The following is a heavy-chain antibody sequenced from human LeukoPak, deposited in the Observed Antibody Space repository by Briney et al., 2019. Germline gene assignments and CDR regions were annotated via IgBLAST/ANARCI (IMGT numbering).Heavy chain of an antibody. D-gene: IGHD3-3*01. V-gene: IGHV4-34*01. CDR1: GGSFSGYY. CDR3: ARGGAIFGVVTRSYMDV. J-gene: IGHJ6*03. Sequence: SETLSLTCAVYGGSFSGYYWSWLRQPPGKGLEWIGEINHSGSTNYNPSLKSRVTISVDTSKNQFSLKLSSVTAADTGVYYCARGGAIFGVVTRSYMDVWGKGTTVTVSS. CDR2: INHSGST.